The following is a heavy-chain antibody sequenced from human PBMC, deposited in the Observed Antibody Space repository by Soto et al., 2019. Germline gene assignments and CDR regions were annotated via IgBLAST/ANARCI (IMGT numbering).Heavy chain of an antibody. V-gene: IGHV3-23*01. CDR2: ISGSGGST. J-gene: IGHJ5*02. Sequence: GGSLRLSCAASGFTFSSYAMSWVRQAPGKGLEWVSAISGSGGSTYYADSVKGRFTISRDNSKNTLYLQMNSLRAEDTAVYYCAKDLAFLINVEMATIPIDWFDPWGQGTLVTVSS. D-gene: IGHD5-12*01. CDR3: AKDLAFLINVEMATIPIDWFDP. CDR1: GFTFSSYA.